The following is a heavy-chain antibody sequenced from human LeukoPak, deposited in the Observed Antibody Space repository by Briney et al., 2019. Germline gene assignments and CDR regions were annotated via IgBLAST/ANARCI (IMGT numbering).Heavy chain of an antibody. Sequence: GESLKISCKGSGYSFTNYWIGWVRQMPGKGLEWMGVIYPGDSDTRYSPSFQGQVTISADKSISTAYLRWSSLKASDTAMYHCARAGSTLISYMDVWGNGTTVTVSS. CDR1: GYSFTNYW. V-gene: IGHV5-51*01. J-gene: IGHJ6*03. CDR2: IYPGDSDT. CDR3: ARAGSTLISYMDV. D-gene: IGHD5/OR15-5a*01.